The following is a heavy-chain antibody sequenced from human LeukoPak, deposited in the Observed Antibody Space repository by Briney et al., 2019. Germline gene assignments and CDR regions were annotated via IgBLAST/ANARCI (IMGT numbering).Heavy chain of an antibody. CDR2: VYHTGST. CDR3: VRENWGVDY. J-gene: IGHJ4*02. D-gene: IGHD3-10*01. CDR1: GYIISSDYF. Sequence: SETLSLTCDVSGYIISSDYFWGWIRQPPGKGLEWIGSVYHTGSTYSNPSLKSRVTTSLDTSKNQFSLKLTSVTAADTVVYYCVRENWGVDYWGQGTLVTVSS. V-gene: IGHV4-38-2*02.